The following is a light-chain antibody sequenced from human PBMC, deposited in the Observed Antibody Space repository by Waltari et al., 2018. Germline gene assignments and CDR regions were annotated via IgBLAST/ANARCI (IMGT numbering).Light chain of an antibody. CDR3: LEHDNFPTHT. CDR1: QDIDDE. J-gene: IGKJ2*01. V-gene: IGKV5-2*01. Sequence: ETTLTQSPAFMSATPRDKVNISCRASQDIDDEMNWYQQKPGEGAIFIIQEATSLVPGIPPRFSGSGYGTDFTLTINNIQSEDVASYFCLEHDNFPTHTFGQGTKLEIK. CDR2: EAT.